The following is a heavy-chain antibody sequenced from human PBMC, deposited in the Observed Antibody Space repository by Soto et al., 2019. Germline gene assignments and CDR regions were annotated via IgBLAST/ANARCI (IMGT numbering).Heavy chain of an antibody. D-gene: IGHD1-26*01. CDR2: IYYSGST. CDR3: ARASSGAAEPDFDY. J-gene: IGHJ4*02. CDR1: GGPISSYY. V-gene: IGHV4-59*12. Sequence: SETLSLTCTVSGGPISSYYWSWIRQPPGKGLEWIGYIYYSGSTNYNPSLKSRVTISVDTSKNQFSLKLSSVTAADTAVYYCARASSGAAEPDFDYWGQGTLVTVSS.